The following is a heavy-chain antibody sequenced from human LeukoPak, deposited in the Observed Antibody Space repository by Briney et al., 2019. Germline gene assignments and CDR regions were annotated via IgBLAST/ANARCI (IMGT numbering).Heavy chain of an antibody. CDR2: ISAYNGNT. Sequence: ASVKVSCKVSGYTLTELSMHWVRQTPGQGLEWMGWISAYNGNTNYAQKLQGRVTMTTDTSTSTAYMELRSLRSDDTAVYYCAREADIVVVPAAIYYYYMDVWGKGTTVTVSS. CDR3: AREADIVVVPAAIYYYYMDV. D-gene: IGHD2-2*01. J-gene: IGHJ6*03. CDR1: GYTLTELS. V-gene: IGHV1-18*01.